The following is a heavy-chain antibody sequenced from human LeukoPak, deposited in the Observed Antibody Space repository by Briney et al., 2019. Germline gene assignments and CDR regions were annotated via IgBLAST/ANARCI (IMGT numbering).Heavy chain of an antibody. CDR3: ASGDYYGSGSPDAFDI. CDR1: GDFITSRSYY. Sequence: SETLSLTCTVSGDFITSRSYYWGWIRQPPGKGLEWIGSIYYSGSTYFTPSLESRVTISVDTSKNQFSLKLSSVTAADTAVYYCASGDYYGSGSPDAFDIWGQGTMVTVSS. CDR2: IYYSGST. J-gene: IGHJ3*02. D-gene: IGHD3-10*01. V-gene: IGHV4-39*07.